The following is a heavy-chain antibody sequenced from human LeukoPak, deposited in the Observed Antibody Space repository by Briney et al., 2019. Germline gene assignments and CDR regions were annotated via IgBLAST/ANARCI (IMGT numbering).Heavy chain of an antibody. CDR1: GGSFSGYY. J-gene: IGHJ4*02. V-gene: IGHV4-59*01. Sequence: SETLSLTCAVYGGSFSGYYWSWIRQPPGKGLEWIGYIYYSGSTNYNPSLKSRVTISVDTSKNQFSLKLSSVTAADTAVYYCARARYYYDSSGYYYAHFDYWGQGTLVTVSS. CDR3: ARARYYYDSSGYYYAHFDY. CDR2: IYYSGST. D-gene: IGHD3-22*01.